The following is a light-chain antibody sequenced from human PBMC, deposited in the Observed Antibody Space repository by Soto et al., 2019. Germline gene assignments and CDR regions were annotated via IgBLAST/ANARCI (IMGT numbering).Light chain of an antibody. Sequence: EIVLTQSPATLSLSPGETASPSCRASQSAGNFLAWYQQKPGQAPRLLIYCISTRATGIPARFSGSGSGTEFTLTINSLESEDSAVYYCHQHNQWPITFGQGTRLEIK. CDR1: QSAGNF. V-gene: IGKV3D-15*01. J-gene: IGKJ5*01. CDR3: HQHNQWPIT. CDR2: CIS.